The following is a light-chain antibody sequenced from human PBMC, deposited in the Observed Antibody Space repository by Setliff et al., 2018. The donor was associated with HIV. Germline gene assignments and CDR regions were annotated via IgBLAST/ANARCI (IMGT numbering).Light chain of an antibody. V-gene: IGKV1D-13*01. J-gene: IGKJ1*01. Sequence: ATQLTQSPSSLSASIGDRVTITCRASQDIRRALAWYQQKPGKPPNLLIYDASTLEGGVPSRFSGSGSGTDFTLTISSLQPDDLSTYYCQQFDDYPQFGQGTKWIS. CDR3: QQFDDYPQ. CDR2: DAS. CDR1: QDIRRA.